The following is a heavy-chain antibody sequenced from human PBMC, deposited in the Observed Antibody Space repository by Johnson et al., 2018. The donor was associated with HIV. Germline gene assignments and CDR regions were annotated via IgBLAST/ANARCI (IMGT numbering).Heavy chain of an antibody. Sequence: QVQLVESGGGVVQPGRSLRLSCAASGFTFSSYGMHWVRQAPGKGLEWVAFIRYDGSNKYYADSVKGRFTNPRDNSKNTLYLQMNSLRAEDTAVYYCAKDPGWFGEPGDAFDIWGQGDSGRRLF. CDR2: IRYDGSNK. D-gene: IGHD3-10*01. V-gene: IGHV3-30*02. J-gene: IGHJ3*02. CDR1: GFTFSSYG. CDR3: AKDPGWFGEPGDAFDI.